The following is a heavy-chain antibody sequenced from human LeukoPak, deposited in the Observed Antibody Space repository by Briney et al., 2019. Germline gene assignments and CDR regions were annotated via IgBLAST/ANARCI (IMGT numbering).Heavy chain of an antibody. J-gene: IGHJ6*03. CDR2: IIPMFGAA. CDR3: ATEGPNYYMDV. V-gene: IGHV1-69*05. Sequence: SVRVSCKASGGTFSKSGINWVRQAPGEGLEWMGGIIPMFGAANYAQKLQGRVTITTDESTTTAHMELISLTSNDTAVYFCATEGPNYYMDVWGKGTTVTVSS. CDR1: GGTFSKSG.